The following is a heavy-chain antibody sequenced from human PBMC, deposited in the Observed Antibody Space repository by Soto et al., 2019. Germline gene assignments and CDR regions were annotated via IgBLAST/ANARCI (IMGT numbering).Heavy chain of an antibody. Sequence: QVQLQQWGAGLLKPSETLSLTCGVYGGSFSGYSWSWIRQPPGKGLEWIGESNHSGSTNYNPSLKSRVTISVDTTKNQFSLKLSAVTDADTAVYYCARVVPPPNRNWGMWSGAFDIWGQGTMVTVSS. D-gene: IGHD7-27*01. V-gene: IGHV4-34*01. CDR2: SNHSGST. J-gene: IGHJ3*02. CDR1: GGSFSGYS. CDR3: ARVVPPPNRNWGMWSGAFDI.